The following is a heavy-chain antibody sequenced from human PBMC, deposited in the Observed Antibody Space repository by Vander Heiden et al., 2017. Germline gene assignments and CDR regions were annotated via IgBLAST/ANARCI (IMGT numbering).Heavy chain of an antibody. Sequence: EVQLVESGGGLVKPGGSLRLSCAASGFTFNIYTMNWVRQAPGKGLEWVSSISSTTSHLFYADSVKGRFTISRDNAKNSLYLQMNRLRVDDTAVYYCARDEAYCSGGSCYSMPDSFDSWGRGTMVTVSS. CDR1: GFTFNIYT. J-gene: IGHJ3*02. CDR2: ISSTTSHL. V-gene: IGHV3-21*06. D-gene: IGHD2-15*01. CDR3: ARDEAYCSGGSCYSMPDSFDS.